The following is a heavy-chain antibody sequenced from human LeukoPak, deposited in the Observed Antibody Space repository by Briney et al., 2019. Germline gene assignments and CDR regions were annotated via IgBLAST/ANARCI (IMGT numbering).Heavy chain of an antibody. CDR1: GYSFTSNY. Sequence: ASVKVSCKASGYSFTSNYIHWVRQAPGQGLEWMGMIYPRDGSTSYAQKFQGRVTVTGDTSTSTVHMELSGLRSEDTAVYYCARDQEAFDYWGQGTLVTVSS. CDR3: ARDQEAFDY. J-gene: IGHJ4*02. CDR2: IYPRDGST. V-gene: IGHV1-46*01.